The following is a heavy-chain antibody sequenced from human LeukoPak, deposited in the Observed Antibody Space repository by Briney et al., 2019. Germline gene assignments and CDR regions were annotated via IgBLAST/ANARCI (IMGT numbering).Heavy chain of an antibody. CDR3: ARDIVVVPAAIKAYNWFDP. D-gene: IGHD2-2*02. CDR1: GGSFSGYY. J-gene: IGHJ5*02. V-gene: IGHV4-34*01. CDR2: INHSGST. Sequence: SETLSLTCAVYGGSFSGYYWSWIRQPPGKGLEWIGEINHSGSTNYNPSLKSRVTISVDTSKNQFSLKLSSVTAADPAVYYCARDIVVVPAAIKAYNWFDPWGQGTLVTVSS.